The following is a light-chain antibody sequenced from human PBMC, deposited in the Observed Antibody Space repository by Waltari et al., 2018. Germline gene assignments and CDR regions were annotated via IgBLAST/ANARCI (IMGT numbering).Light chain of an antibody. V-gene: IGKV3-20*01. CDR3: QQYASPPIT. CDR1: HNVGKDL. Sequence: WRASHNVGKDLLAGCRQKPGQAPRLLIYDATRRATGCPDRFSGSGSGTDFTRTISGLDPEDAAVYYCQQYASPPITFGGGTKVEIK. CDR2: DAT. J-gene: IGKJ4*01.